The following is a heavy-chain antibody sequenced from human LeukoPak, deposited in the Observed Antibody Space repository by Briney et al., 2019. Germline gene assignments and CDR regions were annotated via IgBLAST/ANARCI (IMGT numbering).Heavy chain of an antibody. Sequence: SETLSLTCTVSGGSISSYYWSWIRQPAGKGLEWIGRIYTSGSTNYNPSLKSRVTMSVDTSKNQFSLKLSSVTAADTAVYYCARDLRYSSSWYLNYYGMDVWGQGTTVTVSS. CDR2: IYTSGST. CDR1: GGSISSYY. D-gene: IGHD6-13*01. V-gene: IGHV4-4*07. CDR3: ARDLRYSSSWYLNYYGMDV. J-gene: IGHJ6*02.